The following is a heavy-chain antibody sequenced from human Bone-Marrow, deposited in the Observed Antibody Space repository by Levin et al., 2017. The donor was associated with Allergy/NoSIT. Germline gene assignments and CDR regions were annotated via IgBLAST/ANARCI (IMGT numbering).Heavy chain of an antibody. CDR3: VTNSFELSTGYPTWFDS. D-gene: IGHD5-18*01. Sequence: NTSETLSLTCTVSGGSIYNSPFFWAWIRQPPGKGLEWIGSIFYSGSTFYTPSLNGRITMSIDTSNHQFSLKLSSVTAADTAIYYCVTNSFELSTGYPTWFDSWGQGTLVTVSS. V-gene: IGHV4-39*07. CDR2: IFYSGST. CDR1: GGSIYNSPFF. J-gene: IGHJ5*01.